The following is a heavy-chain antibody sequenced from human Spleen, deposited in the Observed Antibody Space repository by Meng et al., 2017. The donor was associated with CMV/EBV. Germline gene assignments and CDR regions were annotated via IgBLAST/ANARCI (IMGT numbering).Heavy chain of an antibody. Sequence: AASGFTFSSYAMSWVRQAPGKGLEWVSVIYSGGSSTYYADSVKGRFTISRDNSKNTLYLQMNSLRAEDTAVYYCAKEERERVVTHFDYWGQGTLVTVSS. J-gene: IGHJ4*02. CDR2: IYSGGSST. V-gene: IGHV3-23*03. CDR3: AKEERERVVTHFDY. D-gene: IGHD3-3*01. CDR1: GFTFSSYA.